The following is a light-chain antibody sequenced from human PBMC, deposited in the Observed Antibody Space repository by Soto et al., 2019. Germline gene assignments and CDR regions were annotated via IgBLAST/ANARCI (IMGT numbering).Light chain of an antibody. J-gene: IGKJ3*01. CDR2: LGS. Sequence: DIVMTQSPLSLPVTPGEPASISCRSSQSLLHSNGYIYLDWYLQTPGQSPQLLIYLGSNRASGVPDRFSGSGSGTDFTLKISRVEAEDVGVYYCMQALQTPDTFGAGTKVDIK. CDR3: MQALQTPDT. V-gene: IGKV2-28*01. CDR1: QSLLHSNGYIY.